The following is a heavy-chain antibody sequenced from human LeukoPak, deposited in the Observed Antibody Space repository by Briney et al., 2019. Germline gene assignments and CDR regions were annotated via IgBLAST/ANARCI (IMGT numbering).Heavy chain of an antibody. J-gene: IGHJ4*02. CDR2: IGSSGGGI. CDR1: GLTFSSYT. D-gene: IGHD7-27*01. Sequence: GGSLRLSCAASGLTFSSYTMYWVRHPPGKGLEWVSIIGSSGGGIHYADSVKGRFTISRDNSKNALYLQMNSLRVEDTAVYYCAIDPNWGTHSWGQGVLVTVSS. V-gene: IGHV3-23*01. CDR3: AIDPNWGTHS.